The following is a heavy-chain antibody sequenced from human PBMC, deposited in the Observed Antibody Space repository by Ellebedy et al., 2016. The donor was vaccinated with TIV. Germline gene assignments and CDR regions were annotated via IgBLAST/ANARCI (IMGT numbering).Heavy chain of an antibody. D-gene: IGHD3-10*01. V-gene: IGHV3-64*01. CDR1: GFSFSSYA. CDR3: ARAIRGITNSALDY. Sequence: GESLKISCAASGFSFSSYAMHWVRQAPGKGLEYVPTISSNGGSAYYANSVKGRFTISRDNSKKTLYLQMGSLRREDMAVYYCARAIRGITNSALDYWGRGTLVTVSS. CDR2: ISSNGGSA. J-gene: IGHJ4*02.